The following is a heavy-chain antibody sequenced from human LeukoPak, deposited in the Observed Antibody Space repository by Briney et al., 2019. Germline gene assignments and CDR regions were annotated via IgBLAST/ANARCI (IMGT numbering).Heavy chain of an antibody. J-gene: IGHJ5*02. CDR2: IYYSGST. CDR1: GGSISSYY. D-gene: IGHD4-17*01. V-gene: IGHV4-59*01. CDR3: AREIYGDHQGAWFDP. Sequence: ETLSLTCTVSGGSISSYYWSWIRQPPGKGLEWIGYIYYSGSTNYNPSLKSRVTISVDTSKNQFSLKLSSVTAADTAVYYCAREIYGDHQGAWFDPWGQGTLVTVSS.